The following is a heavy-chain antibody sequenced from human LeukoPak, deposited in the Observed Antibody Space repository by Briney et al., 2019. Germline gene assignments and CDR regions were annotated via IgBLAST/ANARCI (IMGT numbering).Heavy chain of an antibody. J-gene: IGHJ4*02. Sequence: GGSLRLSCEASGFTFSSYAMSWVRQAPGKGLEWVSDMGGSGSSIYYADSVKGRFTISRDNSKNTLYLQMNSLSAEDTAVYYCAKGYSYGKFDYWGQGTPVTVSS. V-gene: IGHV3-23*01. D-gene: IGHD5-18*01. CDR1: GFTFSSYA. CDR2: MGGSGSSI. CDR3: AKGYSYGKFDY.